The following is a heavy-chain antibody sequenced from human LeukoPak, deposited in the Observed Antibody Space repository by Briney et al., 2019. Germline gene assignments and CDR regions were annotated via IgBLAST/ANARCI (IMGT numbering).Heavy chain of an antibody. CDR2: INHSGST. D-gene: IGHD2-2*01. CDR3: ARGEEFQFSIVVVPAARPRVFDY. CDR1: GGSFSGYY. V-gene: IGHV4-34*01. Sequence: SKTLSLTCAVYGGSFSGYYWSWIRQPPGKGLEWIGEINHSGSTNYNPSLKSRVTISVDTSKNQFSLKLSSVTAADTAVYYCARGEEFQFSIVVVPAARPRVFDYWGQGTLVTVSS. J-gene: IGHJ4*02.